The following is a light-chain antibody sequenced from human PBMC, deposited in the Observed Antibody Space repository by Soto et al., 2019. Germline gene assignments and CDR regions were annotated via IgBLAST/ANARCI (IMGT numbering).Light chain of an antibody. CDR1: SSDVGGYQY. Sequence: QSAPTQPRSVSGSPGQSVTISCTGTSSDVGGYQYVSWYQHHPGKAPKLMIYDVAKRPSGVPDRFSASKSGNAASLTISGLQAEDEAEYYCCSYAGTNGLIFGGGTKLTVL. CDR3: CSYAGTNGLI. CDR2: DVA. V-gene: IGLV2-11*01. J-gene: IGLJ2*01.